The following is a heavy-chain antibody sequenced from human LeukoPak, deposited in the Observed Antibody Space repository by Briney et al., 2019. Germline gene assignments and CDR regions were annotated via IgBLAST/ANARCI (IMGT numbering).Heavy chain of an antibody. CDR3: ARDRNIAVAAPPGY. CDR1: GFTFSSYS. J-gene: IGHJ4*02. CDR2: IWYDGSNK. D-gene: IGHD6-19*01. V-gene: IGHV3-33*08. Sequence: GGSLRLSCAASGFTFSSYSMNWVRQAPGKGLEWVAVIWYDGSNKYYADSVKGRFTISRDNSKNTLYLQMNSLRAEDTAVYYCARDRNIAVAAPPGYWGQGTLVTVSS.